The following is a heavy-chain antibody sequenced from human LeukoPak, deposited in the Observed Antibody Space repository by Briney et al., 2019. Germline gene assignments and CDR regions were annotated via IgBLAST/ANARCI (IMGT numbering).Heavy chain of an antibody. Sequence: PSETLSLTCTVSGGSISSYYWSWIRQPPGKGLEWIGYIYYSGSTNYNPSLKSRVTISVDTYKNQFSLKLSSVTAADTAVYYCARGIAAAGTLYYYYYMDVWGKGTTVTVSS. D-gene: IGHD6-13*01. CDR1: GGSISSYY. J-gene: IGHJ6*03. CDR3: ARGIAAAGTLYYYYYMDV. V-gene: IGHV4-59*01. CDR2: IYYSGST.